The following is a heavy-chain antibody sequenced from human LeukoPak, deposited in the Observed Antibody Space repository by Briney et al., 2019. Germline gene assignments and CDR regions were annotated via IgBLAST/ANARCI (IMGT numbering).Heavy chain of an antibody. CDR3: ARDGKYDSSGYYSLDY. V-gene: IGHV3-66*01. J-gene: IGHJ4*02. Sequence: GGSLRLSCAASGFTVSGNSMSWVRQAPGKGLEWVSVIYSGGSTYYADSVKGRFTISRDNSKNTLYLQMSSLRVEDTAVYYCARDGKYDSSGYYSLDYWGQGTLVTLSS. CDR2: IYSGGST. CDR1: GFTVSGNS. D-gene: IGHD3-22*01.